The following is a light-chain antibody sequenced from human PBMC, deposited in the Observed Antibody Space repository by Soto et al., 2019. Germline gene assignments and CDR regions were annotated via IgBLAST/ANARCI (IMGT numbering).Light chain of an antibody. CDR1: QDISNY. CDR3: QHYHTLPPELT. CDR2: DAS. Sequence: DIQMTQSPSSLSASVGDRVTITCQASQDISNYLNWYQQKPGKAPKLLIYDASDLETGVPSRFSGSVSGSDFTFTISNLQPEDVATYFCQHYHTLPPELTFGQGTRLEI. V-gene: IGKV1-33*01. J-gene: IGKJ5*01.